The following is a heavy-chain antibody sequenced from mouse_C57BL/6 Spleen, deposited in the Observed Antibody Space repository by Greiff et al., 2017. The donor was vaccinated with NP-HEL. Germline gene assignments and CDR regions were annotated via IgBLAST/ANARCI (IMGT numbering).Heavy chain of an antibody. CDR2: IDPSDSYT. CDR1: GYTFTSYW. CDR3: ARRGDA. V-gene: IGHV1-50*01. Sequence: QVQLQQPGAELVKPGASVKLSCKASGYTFTSYWMQWVNQRPGQGLEWIGEIDPSDSYTNYNQKFKGKATLTVDTSSSTAYMQLSSLTSEDSAVYYCARRGDAWGQGTLVTVSA. J-gene: IGHJ3*01.